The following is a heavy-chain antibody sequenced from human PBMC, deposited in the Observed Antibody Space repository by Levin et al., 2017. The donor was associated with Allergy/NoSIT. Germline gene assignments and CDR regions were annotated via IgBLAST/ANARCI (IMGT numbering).Heavy chain of an antibody. J-gene: IGHJ3*02. V-gene: IGHV3-72*01. CDR2: TRNKANSYTT. CDR1: GFTFSDHY. CDR3: AREAGWFGEYDAFDI. Sequence: GESLKISCAASGFTFSDHYMDWVRQAPGKRLEWVGRTRNKANSYTTEYAASVKGRFTISRDDSKNSLYLQMNSLKTEDTAVYYCAREAGWFGEYDAFDIWGQGTMVTVSS. D-gene: IGHD3-10*01.